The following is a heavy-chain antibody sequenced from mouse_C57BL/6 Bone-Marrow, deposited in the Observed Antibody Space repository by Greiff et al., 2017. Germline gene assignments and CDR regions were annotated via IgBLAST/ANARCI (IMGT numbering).Heavy chain of an antibody. CDR3: ARSSPLGRSFDS. Sequence: QVQLQQPGAELVKPGASVTMSCKASGYTFTSYWITWVKQRPGQGLEWIGDIYPTSGRTNYNEKFKSKAILTVDTSSNTAYMQLSGLTSEDSAVFYCARSSPLGRSFDSEGQGTALTVSA. J-gene: IGHJ2*01. D-gene: IGHD4-1*01. CDR1: GYTFTSYW. CDR2: IYPTSGRT. V-gene: IGHV1-55*01.